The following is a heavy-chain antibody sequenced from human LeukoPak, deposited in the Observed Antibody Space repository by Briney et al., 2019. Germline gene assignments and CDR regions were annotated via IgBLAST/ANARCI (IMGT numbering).Heavy chain of an antibody. V-gene: IGHV3-30*02. D-gene: IGHD2-2*01. CDR3: ANGGYCSSTSCPTPN. J-gene: IGHJ4*02. Sequence: GGSLRLSCAASVFTFSSYGMHWVRQAPGKGLEWVAFIRYDGSNKYYADSVKGRFTISRDNSKNTLYLQMNSLRAEDTAVYYCANGGYCSSTSCPTPNWGQGTLVTVSS. CDR1: VFTFSSYG. CDR2: IRYDGSNK.